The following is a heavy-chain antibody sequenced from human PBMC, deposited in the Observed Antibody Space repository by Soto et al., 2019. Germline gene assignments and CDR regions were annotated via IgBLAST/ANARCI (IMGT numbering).Heavy chain of an antibody. J-gene: IGHJ4*02. CDR2: ISGSGGST. Sequence: PGGSLRLSCAASGFTFSSYAMSWVRQAPGKGLEWVSAISGSGGSTYYADSVKGRFTISRDNSKNALYLQMNSLRAEDTAVYYCAKVLNRTLRIFDYWGQGTLVTVSS. CDR1: GFTFSSYA. V-gene: IGHV3-23*01. CDR3: AKVLNRTLRIFDY. D-gene: IGHD3-16*01.